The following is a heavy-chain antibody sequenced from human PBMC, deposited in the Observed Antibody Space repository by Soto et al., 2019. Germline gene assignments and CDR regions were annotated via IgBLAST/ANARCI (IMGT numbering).Heavy chain of an antibody. CDR3: ARSGSGSHQSV. D-gene: IGHD3-10*01. CDR1: GFTLSSYW. CDR2: INSDGSST. V-gene: IGHV3-74*01. J-gene: IGHJ6*02. Sequence: EVQLVESGGGLVQPGGSLRLSFEASGFTLSSYWMHWVRQAPGKGLVWVSRINSDGSSTSYADSVKGRFTISRDNAKNTLYLQMNSLRAEDTAVYYCARSGSGSHQSVWGQGTTVTVSS.